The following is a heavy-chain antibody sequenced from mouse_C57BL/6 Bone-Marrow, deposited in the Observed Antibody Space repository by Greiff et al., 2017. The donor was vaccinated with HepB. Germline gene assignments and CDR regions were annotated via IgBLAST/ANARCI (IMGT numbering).Heavy chain of an antibody. CDR1: GFSLTSYG. J-gene: IGHJ1*03. CDR3: AKEGLLPWYFDV. CDR2: IWRGGST. V-gene: IGHV2-5*01. Sequence: VNVVESGPGLVQPSQSLSITCTVSGFSLTSYGVHWVRQSPGKGLEWLGVIWRGGSTDYNAAFMSRLSITKDNSKSQVFFKMNSLQADDTAIYYCAKEGLLPWYFDVWGTGTTVTVSS. D-gene: IGHD2-3*01.